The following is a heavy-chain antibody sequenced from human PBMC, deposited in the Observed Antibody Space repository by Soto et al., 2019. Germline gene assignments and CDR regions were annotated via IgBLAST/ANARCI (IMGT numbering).Heavy chain of an antibody. J-gene: IGHJ6*02. CDR2: IYSGGTT. CDR1: GFTVSSNY. D-gene: IGHD3-3*01. Sequence: PGGSLRLSCTASGFTVSSNYMSWVRQAPGKGLEWVSVIYSGGTTYYADSVKGRFTISRDNSKNTLYLQMNSLRAEDTAVYYCAKSLWSGYLHYYYYGMDVWGQGTTVTVSS. CDR3: AKSLWSGYLHYYYYGMDV. V-gene: IGHV3-66*01.